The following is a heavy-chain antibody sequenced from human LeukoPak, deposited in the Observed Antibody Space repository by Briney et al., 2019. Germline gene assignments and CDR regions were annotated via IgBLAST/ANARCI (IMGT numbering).Heavy chain of an antibody. CDR2: INPNNGGT. J-gene: IGHJ4*02. Sequence: GASVKVSCKASGYTFTGYYIHWVRRAPGQGLEWMGWINPNNGGTNYAQNFQGRVTMTRDTSISTAYMELTRLRSDDTAVYFCARVGLAGGWSDYWGQGTLVTVSS. CDR3: ARVGLAGGWSDY. V-gene: IGHV1-2*02. CDR1: GYTFTGYY. D-gene: IGHD6-19*01.